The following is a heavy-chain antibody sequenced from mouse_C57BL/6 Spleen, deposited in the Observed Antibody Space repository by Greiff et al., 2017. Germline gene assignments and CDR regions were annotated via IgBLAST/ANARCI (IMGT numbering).Heavy chain of an antibody. CDR3: ARTMVKNYFDY. J-gene: IGHJ2*01. CDR1: GYTFTSSW. D-gene: IGHD2-1*01. CDR2: IDPSDSYT. V-gene: IGHV1-69*01. Sequence: QVQLQQPGAELVMPGASVKLSCKASGYTFTSSWMHWVKQRPGQGLEWIGEIDPSDSYTNYNQKFKGKSTLTVDKSSSTAYMQLSSLTSEDSAVYYCARTMVKNYFDYWGQGTTLTVSS.